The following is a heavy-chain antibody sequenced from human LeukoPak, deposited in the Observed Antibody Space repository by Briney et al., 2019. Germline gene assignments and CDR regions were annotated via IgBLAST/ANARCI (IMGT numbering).Heavy chain of an antibody. CDR3: AREDDYGDYPTFDY. J-gene: IGHJ4*02. D-gene: IGHD4-17*01. Sequence: NIKQDGSEKYYVDSVKGRFTISRDNAKNSLYLQMNSLRAEDTAVYYCAREDDYGDYPTFDYWGQGTLVTVSS. V-gene: IGHV3-7*04. CDR2: IKQDGSEK.